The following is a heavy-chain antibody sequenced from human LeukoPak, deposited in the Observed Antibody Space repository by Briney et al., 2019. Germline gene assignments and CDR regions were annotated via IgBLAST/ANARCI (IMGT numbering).Heavy chain of an antibody. J-gene: IGHJ4*02. V-gene: IGHV1/OR15-3*02. CDR3: ARYYGSGSYDC. CDR1: GYTFTDYF. D-gene: IGHD3-10*01. Sequence: GASVKVSCKASGYTFTDYFMNWMRQAPGQRLKWMGWINAGNGNTKYSQKFQGRVTITRDTSASTAYMELSSLRSEDTAVYYCARYYGSGSYDCWGREPWSPSPQ. CDR2: INAGNGNT.